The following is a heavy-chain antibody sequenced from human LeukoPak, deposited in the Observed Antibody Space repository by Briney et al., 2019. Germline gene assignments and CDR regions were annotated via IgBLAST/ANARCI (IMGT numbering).Heavy chain of an antibody. V-gene: IGHV3-48*04. CDR3: ARAGDSSGYFYRNAFDI. D-gene: IGHD3-22*01. CDR1: GFTFSSYS. CDR2: NSSSSSTI. J-gene: IGHJ3*02. Sequence: GGSLRLSCAASGFTFSSYSMNWVRQAPGKGLEWVSYNSSSSSTIYYADSVKGRFTISRDNAKNSLYLQMNSLRAEDTAVYYCARAGDSSGYFYRNAFDIWGQGTMVTVSS.